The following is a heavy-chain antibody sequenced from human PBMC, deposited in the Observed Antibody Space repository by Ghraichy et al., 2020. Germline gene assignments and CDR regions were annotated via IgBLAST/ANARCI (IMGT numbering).Heavy chain of an antibody. D-gene: IGHD1-26*01. CDR3: ARSIVGAYYYYYYMDV. V-gene: IGHV7-4-1*02. CDR2: INTNTGNP. J-gene: IGHJ6*03. Sequence: ASVKVSCKASGYTFTSYAMNWVRQAPGQGLEWMGWINTNTGNPTYAQGFTGRFVFSLDTSVSTAYLQISSLKAEDTAVYYCARSIVGAYYYYYYMDVWGKGTTVTVSS. CDR1: GYTFTSYA.